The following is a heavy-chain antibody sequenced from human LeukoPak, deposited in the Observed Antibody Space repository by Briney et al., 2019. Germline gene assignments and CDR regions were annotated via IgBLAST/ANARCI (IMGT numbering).Heavy chain of an antibody. J-gene: IGHJ4*02. CDR2: ISGDRSTT. Sequence: GGSLRLSCAASGFTFSNYLMHWVRQAPGKGLVWVSRISGDRSTTTYADSVKGRFTSSRDNAKNTLYLQMNSLGVEDTAVYYCAREVVGLAFDYWGQGTLATVSS. CDR3: AREVVGLAFDY. V-gene: IGHV3-74*01. D-gene: IGHD1-26*01. CDR1: GFTFSNYL.